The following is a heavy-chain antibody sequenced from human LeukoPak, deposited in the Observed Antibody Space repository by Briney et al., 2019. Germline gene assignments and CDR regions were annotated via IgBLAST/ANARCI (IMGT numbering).Heavy chain of an antibody. J-gene: IGHJ3*02. D-gene: IGHD1-26*01. CDR1: GFTFSSYS. CDR3: ARDMSWGAGAFDI. CDR2: ISISSSYI. V-gene: IGHV3-21*01. Sequence: PGGSLRLSCAASGFTFSSYSMIWVRPAPGKGLEWGSSISISSSYIFYADSVRGRFTISRDNAKNSLYLQMNSLRAEETAVYYCARDMSWGAGAFDIWGQGTMVTVSS.